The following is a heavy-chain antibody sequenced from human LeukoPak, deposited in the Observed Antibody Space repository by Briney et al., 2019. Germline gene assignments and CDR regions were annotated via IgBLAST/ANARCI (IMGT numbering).Heavy chain of an antibody. CDR3: AREQARFGELSWGDFDY. J-gene: IGHJ4*02. D-gene: IGHD3-10*01. CDR2: INPNSGGT. CDR1: GYTFTVYY. V-gene: IGHV1-2*02. Sequence: EASVKVSCKASGYTFTVYYMHWMRQAPGQGLEWMGWINPNSGGTNYAQKFQGRVTMTRDTSINTAYMELNRLRSDDTAVYYCAREQARFGELSWGDFDYWGQGTLVTVSS.